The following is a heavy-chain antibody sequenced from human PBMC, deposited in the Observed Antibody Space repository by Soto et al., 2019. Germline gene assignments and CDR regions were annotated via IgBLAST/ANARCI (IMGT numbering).Heavy chain of an antibody. Sequence: ESGGGVVQPGRSLRLSCAASGFTFSSYGMHWVRQAPGKGLEWVAVIWYDGSNKYYADSVKGRFTISRDNSKNTLYLQMNSLRAEDTAVYYCAREGVHDYGDYYAYYYYGMDVWGQGTTVTVSS. V-gene: IGHV3-33*01. CDR3: AREGVHDYGDYYAYYYYGMDV. J-gene: IGHJ6*02. D-gene: IGHD4-17*01. CDR1: GFTFSSYG. CDR2: IWYDGSNK.